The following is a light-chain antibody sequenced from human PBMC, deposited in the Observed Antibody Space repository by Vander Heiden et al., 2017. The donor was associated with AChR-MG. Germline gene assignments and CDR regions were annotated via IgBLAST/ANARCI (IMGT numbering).Light chain of an antibody. CDR1: QSVSTSQ. CDR3: QHFDSTRWT. CDR2: RAS. Sequence: EIVLTQSPGTLSLSPGERGTLSCRASQSVSTSQLAWYQQKPGQAPRLLIYRASSRATGIPDSFSGSGSGTDFTLTISRLEPEDFAVYYCQHFDSTRWTFGQGTKVEIK. J-gene: IGKJ1*01. V-gene: IGKV3-20*01.